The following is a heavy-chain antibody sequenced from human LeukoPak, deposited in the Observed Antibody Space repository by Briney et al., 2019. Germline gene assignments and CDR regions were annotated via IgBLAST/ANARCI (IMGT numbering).Heavy chain of an antibody. CDR3: AREWELRGIDY. J-gene: IGHJ4*02. D-gene: IGHD1-26*01. CDR2: INPNSGGT. V-gene: IGHV1-2*02. CDR1: GYTFTGYY. Sequence: GASVKVSCKASGYTFTGYYMHGVRQAPGQGLEWMGWINPNSGGTNYAQKFQGRVTMTRDTSISTAYMELSRLRSDGTAVYYCAREWELRGIDYWGQGTLVTVSS.